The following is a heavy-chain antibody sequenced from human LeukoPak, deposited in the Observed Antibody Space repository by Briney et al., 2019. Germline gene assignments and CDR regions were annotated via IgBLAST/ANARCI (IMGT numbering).Heavy chain of an antibody. Sequence: SETLSLTCAVSGYSISSGYYWGWIRQPPGQGLEWIGSIFHSGSTYYNPSLKSRVNMSADTSKNQISLKLSSVTAADTAVYYCARASGSYGSGSYYYYGMDVWGKGTTVTVSS. CDR1: GYSISSGYY. J-gene: IGHJ6*04. CDR3: ARASGSYGSGSYYYYGMDV. CDR2: IFHSGST. V-gene: IGHV4-38-2*01. D-gene: IGHD3-10*01.